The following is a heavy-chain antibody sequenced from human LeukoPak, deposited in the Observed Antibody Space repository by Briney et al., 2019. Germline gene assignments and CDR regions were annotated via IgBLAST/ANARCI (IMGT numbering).Heavy chain of an antibody. D-gene: IGHD3-10*01. CDR1: GFTFSSYV. CDR3: ARDAGYYSGSGY. V-gene: IGHV3-30*14. Sequence: PGGSLRLSCAASGFTFSSYVMHWVRQAPGKGLEWVAIISYDGSNEYYADSVKGRFTISRDNSKNTLYLQMNRLRAEDTAIYYCARDAGYYSGSGYWGQGTLVTVSS. J-gene: IGHJ4*02. CDR2: ISYDGSNE.